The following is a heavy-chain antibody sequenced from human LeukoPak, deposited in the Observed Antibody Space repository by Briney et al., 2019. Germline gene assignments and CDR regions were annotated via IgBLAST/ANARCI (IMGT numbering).Heavy chain of an antibody. J-gene: IGHJ4*02. CDR1: GGSFSGYY. Sequence: SETLSLTCAVYGGSFSGYYWSWIRQPPGRGLEWIGEINHSGSTNYNPSLKSRVTISVDTSKNQFSLKLSSVTAADTAVYYCARRSSGWAYWGQGTLVTVSS. CDR3: ARRSSGWAY. D-gene: IGHD6-19*01. CDR2: INHSGST. V-gene: IGHV4-34*01.